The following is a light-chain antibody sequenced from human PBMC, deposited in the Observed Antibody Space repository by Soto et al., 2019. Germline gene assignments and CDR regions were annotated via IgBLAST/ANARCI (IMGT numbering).Light chain of an antibody. CDR2: EGS. CDR1: SGIVGGYNL. J-gene: IGLJ3*02. Sequence: QSALTHPAPVSGSPGRRITISSPGTSGIVGGYNLVSWYQQHPGKAPKLMIYEGSKRPSGVSNRFSGSKSGNTASLTISGLQAEDEGDYYCCSYAGSGTWVFGGGTKLTVL. CDR3: CSYAGSGTWV. V-gene: IGLV2-23*01.